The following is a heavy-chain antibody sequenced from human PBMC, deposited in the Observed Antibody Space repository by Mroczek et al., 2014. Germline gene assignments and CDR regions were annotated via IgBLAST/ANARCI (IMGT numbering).Heavy chain of an antibody. Sequence: QVQLVQSGGGVVQPGRSLRLSCAASGFTFSSYGMHWVRQAPGKGLEWVAVISYDGSNKYYADSVKGRFTISRDNSKNTLYLQMNSLRAEDTAVYYCAKDSSIYDSSGYGADYWGQGTLVTVSS. CDR1: GFTFSSYG. J-gene: IGHJ4*02. D-gene: IGHD3-22*01. V-gene: IGHV3-30*18. CDR2: ISYDGSNK. CDR3: AKDSSIYDSSGYGADY.